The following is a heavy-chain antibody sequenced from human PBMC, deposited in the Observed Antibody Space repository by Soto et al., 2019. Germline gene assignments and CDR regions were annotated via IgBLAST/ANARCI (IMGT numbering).Heavy chain of an antibody. Sequence: VGSLRLSCAASGFTFSSYAMSWVRQAPGKGLEWVSAISGSGGSTYYADSVKGRFTISRDNSKNTLYLQMNSLRAEDTAVYYCAKSLYVWFGELLSPSDYWGQGTLVTVSS. D-gene: IGHD3-10*01. J-gene: IGHJ4*02. CDR1: GFTFSSYA. CDR2: ISGSGGST. V-gene: IGHV3-23*01. CDR3: AKSLYVWFGELLSPSDY.